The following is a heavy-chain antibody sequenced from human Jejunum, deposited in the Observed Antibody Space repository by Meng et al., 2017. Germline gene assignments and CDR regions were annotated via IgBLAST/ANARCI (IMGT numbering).Heavy chain of an antibody. J-gene: IGHJ2*01. CDR2: VYHSGST. V-gene: IGHV4-4*02. Sequence: QAQLQEPGPGRLKPSETLSPTFAVSGGSIESDNWWTWIRQPPGQGLEWIGEVYHSGSTHYNPSLQSRVTISIDNSKNRFSLSLNSVTAADTAIYYCARADYVRYFDLWGRGTLVTVSS. CDR1: GGSIESDNW. CDR3: ARADYVRYFDL. D-gene: IGHD3-10*02.